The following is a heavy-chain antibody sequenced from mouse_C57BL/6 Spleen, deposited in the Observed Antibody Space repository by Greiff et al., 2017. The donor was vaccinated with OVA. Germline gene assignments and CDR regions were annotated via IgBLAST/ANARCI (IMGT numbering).Heavy chain of an antibody. CDR1: GFTFRSYT. V-gene: IGHV5-9*01. CDR2: ISGGGGNT. Sequence: DVKLVESGGGLVKPGGSLKLSCAASGFTFRSYTMSWVRQTPEKRLEWVATISGGGGNTYYPDSVKGRFTISRDNAKNTLYLQMSSLRSEDTALYYCARRGNWDEFAYWGQGTLVTVSA. D-gene: IGHD4-1*01. CDR3: ARRGNWDEFAY. J-gene: IGHJ3*01.